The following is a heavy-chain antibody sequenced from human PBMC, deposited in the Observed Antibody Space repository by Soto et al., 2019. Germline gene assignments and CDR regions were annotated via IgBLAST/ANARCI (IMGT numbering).Heavy chain of an antibody. CDR3: ARGFGERITIFGVVTYYGMDV. V-gene: IGHV1-69*01. D-gene: IGHD3-3*01. CDR2: IIPIFGTA. CDR1: GGTFSSYA. Sequence: QVQLVQSGAEVKKPGSSVNVSCKASGGTFSSYAISWVRQAPGQGLEWMGGIIPIFGTANYAQKFQGRVTITADESTSTAYMELSSLRSEDTAVYYCARGFGERITIFGVVTYYGMDVWGQGTTVTDSS. J-gene: IGHJ6*02.